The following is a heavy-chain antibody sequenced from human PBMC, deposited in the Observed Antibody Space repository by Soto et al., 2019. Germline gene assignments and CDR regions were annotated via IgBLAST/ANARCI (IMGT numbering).Heavy chain of an antibody. J-gene: IGHJ4*02. CDR2: ISWNSGSI. V-gene: IGHV3-9*01. CDR3: AKGSSSWYYFDF. CDR1: GFTFDDYA. D-gene: IGHD6-13*01. Sequence: GGSLRLSCAASGFTFDDYAMHWVRQAPGKGLEWVSIISWNSGSIAYADSVKGRFTISRDNAKNSLYLQMNSLRAEDTALYYCAKGSSSWYYFDFWGQGTLVTVSS.